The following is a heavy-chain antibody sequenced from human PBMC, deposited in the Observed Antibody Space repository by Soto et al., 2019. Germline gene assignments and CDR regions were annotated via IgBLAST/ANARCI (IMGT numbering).Heavy chain of an antibody. CDR2: ISYDGSNK. CDR1: GFTFSSDG. V-gene: IGHV3-30*18. Sequence: GGSLRLSCAASGFTFSSDGMHWVRQAPGKGLEWVAVISYDGSNKYYADSVKGRFTISRDNSKNTLYLQMNSLRAEDTAVYYCAKEQGDGYNFDYWGQGTLVPVSS. J-gene: IGHJ4*02. CDR3: AKEQGDGYNFDY. D-gene: IGHD5-12*01.